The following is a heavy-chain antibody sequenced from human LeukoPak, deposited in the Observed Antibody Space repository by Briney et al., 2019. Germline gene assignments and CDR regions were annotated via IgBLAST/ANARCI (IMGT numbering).Heavy chain of an antibody. J-gene: IGHJ4*02. Sequence: ASVKVSCKASGYTFTSYDINWVRQAPGQGLEWMGWINPNSGGTNYAQKFQGRVTMTRDTSISTAYMELRSLRSDDTAVYYCARGHSGDSSGYYYWGQGTLVTVSS. CDR2: INPNSGGT. D-gene: IGHD3-22*01. CDR3: ARGHSGDSSGYYY. V-gene: IGHV1-2*02. CDR1: GYTFTSYD.